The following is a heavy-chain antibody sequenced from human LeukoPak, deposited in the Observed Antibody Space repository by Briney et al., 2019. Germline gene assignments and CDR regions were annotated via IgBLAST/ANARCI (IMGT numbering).Heavy chain of an antibody. CDR1: GFTFSSYG. CDR3: AKDSSCVDY. D-gene: IGHD6-13*01. CDR2: ISYVGSNK. J-gene: IGHJ4*02. V-gene: IGHV3-30*18. Sequence: PGRSLRLSCAASGFTFSSYGMHWVRQAPGKGLEWVAVISYVGSNKYYADSVKGRFTISRDNSKNTLYLQMNSLRAEDTAVYYCAKDSSCVDYWGQGTLVTVSS.